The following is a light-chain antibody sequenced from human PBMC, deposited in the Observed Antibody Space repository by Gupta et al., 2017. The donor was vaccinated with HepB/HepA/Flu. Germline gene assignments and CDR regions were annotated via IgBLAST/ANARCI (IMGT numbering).Light chain of an antibody. CDR3: QRQFT. CDR1: QSISSW. V-gene: IGKV1-5*03. Sequence: DIQMTQSPSTLSASVGDRVTITCRASQSISSWLAWYQQKPGKAPKLLIYKASSLESGVPSRFSGSGSGTEFTRTISSMQPDDFATYYGQRQFTFGPGTKVDIK. J-gene: IGKJ3*01. CDR2: KAS.